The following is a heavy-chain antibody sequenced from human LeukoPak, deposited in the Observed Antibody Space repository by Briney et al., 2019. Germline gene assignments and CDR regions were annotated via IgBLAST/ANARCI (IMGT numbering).Heavy chain of an antibody. CDR1: GGSFSGYY. Sequence: SETLSLTCAVYGGSFSGYYWSWIRQPPGKGLQWIGEINHDGRTYYNPSLKSRVTVSVDTSKNQFSLKLNSVTAADTAVYYCARHYGPWGQGTLVTVSS. J-gene: IGHJ5*02. CDR3: ARHYGP. V-gene: IGHV4-34*01. CDR2: INHDGRT. D-gene: IGHD3-16*01.